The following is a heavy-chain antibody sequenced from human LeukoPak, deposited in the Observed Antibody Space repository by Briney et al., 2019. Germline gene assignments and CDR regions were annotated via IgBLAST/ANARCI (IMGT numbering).Heavy chain of an antibody. D-gene: IGHD5-12*01. CDR2: TYYSGST. CDR3: ARGSDIVATIWFDP. V-gene: IGHV4-31*03. J-gene: IGHJ5*02. Sequence: SQTLSLTCTVSGGSIGSGDYYWSWIRQHPGKGLEWIGYTYYSGSTYYNPSLKSRVTISGDTSKNQFSLKLSSVTAADTAVYYCARGSDIVATIWFDPWGQGILVTVSS. CDR1: GGSIGSGDYY.